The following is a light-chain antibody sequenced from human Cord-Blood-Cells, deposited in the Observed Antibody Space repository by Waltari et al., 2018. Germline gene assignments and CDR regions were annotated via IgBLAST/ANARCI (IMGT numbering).Light chain of an antibody. Sequence: DIQMTQSPSSLSASVGDQVTTTCQASQDISNYLNWYQQKPGKAPKLLIYDASNLETGVPSRFSGSGSGTDFTFTISSLQPEDIATYYCQQYDNLLIFTFGPGTKVDIK. V-gene: IGKV1-33*01. CDR1: QDISNY. CDR2: DAS. CDR3: QQYDNLLIFT. J-gene: IGKJ3*01.